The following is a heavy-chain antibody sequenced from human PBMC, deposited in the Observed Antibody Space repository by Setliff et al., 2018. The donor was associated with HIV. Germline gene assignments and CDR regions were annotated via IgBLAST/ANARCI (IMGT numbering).Heavy chain of an antibody. J-gene: IGHJ5*02. Sequence: GASVKVSCKASGYSFTTYAVNWVRQAPGQGLEWMGWINTNTGNPTYTQGFTGRFVFSLDTSVSTAYLQISSLKAEDTAVYYCARGPSRQQLVRRNWFDPWGQGTLVTVS. D-gene: IGHD6-13*01. CDR2: INTNTGNP. CDR1: GYSFTTYA. CDR3: ARGPSRQQLVRRNWFDP. V-gene: IGHV7-4-1*02.